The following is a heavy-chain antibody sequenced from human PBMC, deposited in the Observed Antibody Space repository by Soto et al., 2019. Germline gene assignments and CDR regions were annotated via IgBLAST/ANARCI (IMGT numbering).Heavy chain of an antibody. CDR2: IRAKVYGGTI. CDR3: TRGHTYGLY. J-gene: IGHJ4*02. CDR1: GFTFGDHA. Sequence: GGSLRLSCTASGFTFGDHAMTWFRQAPGKGLEWVGFIRAKVYGGTIEYAASVKGRFTISRDDSQSIAYLQMNSLETEDTGVYFCTRGHTYGLYWGQGTLVTVSS. V-gene: IGHV3-49*03. D-gene: IGHD5-18*01.